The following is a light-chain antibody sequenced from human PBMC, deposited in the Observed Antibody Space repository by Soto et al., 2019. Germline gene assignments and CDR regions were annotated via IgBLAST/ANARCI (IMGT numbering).Light chain of an antibody. Sequence: EIVLTQSPVTLSLSPGERATLSCRASDSVMGYLSWYQQKPDQAPRLLIYDASKRAPGIPTGFSGSGSATEFTLKISGPASEDLAVYYCKQRGNRPWTFGQGTKV. J-gene: IGKJ1*01. CDR2: DAS. CDR3: KQRGNRPWT. V-gene: IGKV3-11*01. CDR1: DSVMGY.